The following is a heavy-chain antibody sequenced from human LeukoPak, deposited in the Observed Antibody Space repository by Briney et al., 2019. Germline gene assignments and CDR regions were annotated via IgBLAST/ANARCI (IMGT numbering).Heavy chain of an antibody. CDR1: ALTFDSYA. J-gene: IGHJ4*02. CDR3: ARNGDYDYYFDY. D-gene: IGHD5-12*01. Sequence: GGSRTLACAVSALTFDSYAVSWVRQAPGKWLEWVCVIIWSGGTTTYADSVKRIFTTSRDNAKNSLYLQVNSLRVEDTALYYCARNGDYDYYFDYWGQGTLVTPSS. V-gene: IGHV3-20*04. CDR2: IIWSGGTT.